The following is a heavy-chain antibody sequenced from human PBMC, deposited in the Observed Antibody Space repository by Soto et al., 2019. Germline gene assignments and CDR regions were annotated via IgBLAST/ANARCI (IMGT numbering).Heavy chain of an antibody. CDR3: ARDERFLEWLSRDYYYGMDV. CDR2: ISYDGSNK. V-gene: IGHV3-30-3*01. CDR1: GFTFRSYA. D-gene: IGHD3-3*01. J-gene: IGHJ6*02. Sequence: GGSLRLSCAASGFTFRSYAMHWVRPAPGKGVGGVAVISYDGSNKYYADSVKGRFTISRDNSKNTLYLQMNSLRAEDTAVYYCARDERFLEWLSRDYYYGMDVWGQGTTVTVAS.